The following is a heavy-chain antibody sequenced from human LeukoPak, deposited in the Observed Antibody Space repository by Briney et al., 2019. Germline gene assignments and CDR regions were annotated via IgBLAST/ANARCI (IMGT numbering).Heavy chain of an antibody. Sequence: GGSLRLSCAPSGFTFSSDAMSCVRPAPRKGLEWVSGISGSGTNTYYADSVKGRFTISRDNSKNTLYVQMNSLRAEETAVYYCAKEVRSSGWPLDYWGEGALVTVSS. V-gene: IGHV3-23*01. J-gene: IGHJ4*02. CDR1: GFTFSSDA. D-gene: IGHD6-19*01. CDR3: AKEVRSSGWPLDY. CDR2: ISGSGTNT.